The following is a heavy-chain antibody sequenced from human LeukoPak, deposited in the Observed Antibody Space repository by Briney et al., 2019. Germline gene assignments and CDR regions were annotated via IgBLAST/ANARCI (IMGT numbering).Heavy chain of an antibody. D-gene: IGHD4-23*01. CDR2: IYYSGST. J-gene: IGHJ5*02. CDR1: GGSISSYY. V-gene: IGHV4-59*12. CDR3: ARVGGLTWFDP. Sequence: PSETLSLTCTVSGGSISSYYWSWIRQPPGKGLEWIGYIYYSGSTNYNPSLKSRVTISVDRSKNQFSLKLSSVTAADTAVYYCARVGGLTWFDPWGQGTLVTVSS.